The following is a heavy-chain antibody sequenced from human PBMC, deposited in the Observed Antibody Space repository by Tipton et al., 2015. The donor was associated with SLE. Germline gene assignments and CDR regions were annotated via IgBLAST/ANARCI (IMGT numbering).Heavy chain of an antibody. D-gene: IGHD5/OR15-5a*01. Sequence: GLVKPSETLSLSCTVSGGSIERSYWNWIRQPPGKGLEWIGYIFISGGTIYNPSLESRVTISVDTSMNQFSLKVNFVTAADTAVYFCARGDSVPTLFDSWGQGALVTVSS. CDR2: IFISGGT. J-gene: IGHJ5*01. V-gene: IGHV4-4*08. CDR3: ARGDSVPTLFDS. CDR1: GGSIERSY.